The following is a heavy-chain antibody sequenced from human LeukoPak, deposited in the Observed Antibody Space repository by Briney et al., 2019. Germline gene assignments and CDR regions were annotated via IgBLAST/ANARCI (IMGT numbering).Heavy chain of an antibody. CDR3: VRMTHSGNSFDH. J-gene: IGHJ4*02. CDR2: ISYTSNTI. D-gene: IGHD6-25*01. Sequence: GGSLRLSCAASGFAFSSYNMNWVRQAPGKGLEWVSYISYTSNTIYYADSVKGRLAISRDNDKDSMYLQLSSLKTEDTAVYYCVRMTHSGNSFDHWGQGTLVIVSS. CDR1: GFAFSSYN. V-gene: IGHV3-48*04.